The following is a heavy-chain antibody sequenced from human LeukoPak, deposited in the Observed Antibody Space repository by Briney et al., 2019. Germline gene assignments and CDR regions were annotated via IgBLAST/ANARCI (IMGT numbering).Heavy chain of an antibody. CDR1: GYSFTTYW. CDR3: ARARYCSGGSCYAEY. Sequence: GEALKISCTGSGYSFTTYWIGWVRHTPRKGLEWMGINYSGASDTRYSPSFQGQVTISADKTISTAYLQWSSLKASDTAMYYCARARYCSGGSCYAEYWGQGTLVTVSS. V-gene: IGHV5-51*01. J-gene: IGHJ4*02. D-gene: IGHD2-15*01. CDR2: NYSGASDT.